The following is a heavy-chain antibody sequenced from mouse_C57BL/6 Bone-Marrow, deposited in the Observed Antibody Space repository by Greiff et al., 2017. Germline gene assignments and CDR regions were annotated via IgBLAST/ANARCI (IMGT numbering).Heavy chain of an antibody. V-gene: IGHV14-4*01. J-gene: IGHJ2*01. CDR2: IDPENGDT. D-gene: IGHD2-2*01. CDR1: GFNIKDDY. Sequence: VQLQQSGAELVRPGASVKLSCTASGFNIKDDYMHWVKQRPEQGLEWIGWIDPENGDTEYASKFQGKATITADTSSNTAYLQLSRLTSEDTAVYYRTTGYLLCFDYWGQGTTLTVSS. CDR3: TTGYLLCFDY.